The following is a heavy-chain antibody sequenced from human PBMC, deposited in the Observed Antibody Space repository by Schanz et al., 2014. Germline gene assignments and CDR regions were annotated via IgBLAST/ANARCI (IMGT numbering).Heavy chain of an antibody. CDR2: IYSGGST. Sequence: VQLVESGGGVVQPGGSLRLSCAASGFTVSSNYMSWVRQAPGKGLEWVSVIYSGGSTYYADSVKGRFTISRDNSRNTLFLQMNSLRAEDTAVYYCVKDLGTATREGWAFDSWGQGTLVTVSS. D-gene: IGHD1-7*01. CDR1: GFTVSSNY. J-gene: IGHJ4*02. V-gene: IGHV3-66*01. CDR3: VKDLGTATREGWAFDS.